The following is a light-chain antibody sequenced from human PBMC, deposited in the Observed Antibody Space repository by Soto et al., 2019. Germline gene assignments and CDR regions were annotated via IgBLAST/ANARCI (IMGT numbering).Light chain of an antibody. V-gene: IGKV1-5*01. J-gene: IGKJ1*01. CDR2: DAS. CDR3: QQYKSYPWT. CDR1: QSVSYW. Sequence: EIQMTQSPSTLSASVGDRVTITCRASQSVSYWLAWYQQTPGKAPKLLVHDASTLLSGVPSRFSGSVSGTEFILTIGSLQPDDFATYYGQQYKSYPWTFGQGTKV.